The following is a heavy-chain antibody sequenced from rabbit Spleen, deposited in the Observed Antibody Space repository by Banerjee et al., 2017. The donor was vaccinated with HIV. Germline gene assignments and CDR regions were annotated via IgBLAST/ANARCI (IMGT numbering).Heavy chain of an antibody. CDR1: GFDFSRFG. Sequence: QEQLVESGGGLVQPGGSLTLSCKASGFDFSRFGVSWVRQAPGKGLEWIGYIDPIFGGTYYASWVNGRFTISSHNTQNTVSLQLNSLTAADTATYFCARGGGLWGQGTLVTVS. CDR2: IDPIFGGT. J-gene: IGHJ4*01. V-gene: IGHV1S47*01. CDR3: ARGGGL.